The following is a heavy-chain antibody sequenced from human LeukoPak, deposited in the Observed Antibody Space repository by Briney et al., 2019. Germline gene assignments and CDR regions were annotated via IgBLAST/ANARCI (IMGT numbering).Heavy chain of an antibody. CDR1: GFTFSSCG. J-gene: IGHJ4*02. CDR2: IGPTGTDI. CDR3: ATGTIGRHYDY. D-gene: IGHD1-14*01. Sequence: SGGSLRLXCAASGFTFSSCGFNWVRQAPGKGLEWVSSIGPTGTDIYYADSVRGRFTISRDNAKNSTYLQMDSLRDEDTAVYYCATGTIGRHYDYWGQGTLLTVSS. V-gene: IGHV3-21*01.